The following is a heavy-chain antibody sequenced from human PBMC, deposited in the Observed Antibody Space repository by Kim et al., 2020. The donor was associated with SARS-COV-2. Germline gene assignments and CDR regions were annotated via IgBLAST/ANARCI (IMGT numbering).Heavy chain of an antibody. CDR3: AKNGDSTVTEGGWFDP. J-gene: IGHJ5*02. CDR1: GFTFDDYA. D-gene: IGHD4-17*01. V-gene: IGHV3-9*01. CDR2: ISWNSGSI. Sequence: GGSLRLSCAASGFTFDDYAMHWVRQAPGKGLEWVSGISWNSGSIGYADSVKGRFTISRDNAKNSLYLQMNSLRAEDTALYYCAKNGDSTVTEGGWFDPWGQGTLVTVSS.